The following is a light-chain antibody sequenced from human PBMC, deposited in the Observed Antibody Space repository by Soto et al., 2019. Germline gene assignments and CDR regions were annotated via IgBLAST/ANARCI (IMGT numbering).Light chain of an antibody. V-gene: IGLV2-23*02. CDR1: SSDVGSYNL. Sequence: QSALTQPASVSGSPGQSITISCTGTSSDVGSYNLVSWYQQQPAKAPKLMIYEVSKRPSGVSNRFSGSKAGNTASLTISGLQAEDEADYYCCSYAGSSTVVFGGGTKLTVL. CDR2: EVS. J-gene: IGLJ2*01. CDR3: CSYAGSSTVV.